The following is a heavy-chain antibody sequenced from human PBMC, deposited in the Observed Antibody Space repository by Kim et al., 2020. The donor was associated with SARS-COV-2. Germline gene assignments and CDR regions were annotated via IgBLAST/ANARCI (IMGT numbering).Heavy chain of an antibody. D-gene: IGHD2-15*01. CDR1: GFTFAASS. V-gene: IGHV3-48*04. CDR2: ISKSATSI. CDR3: ARLRTPDY. J-gene: IGHJ4*02. Sequence: GGSLRLFCVASGFTFAASSMTWVRQAPGKGLEWIAYISKSATSIYYADSVKGRFTISRDDSKKSVYLQMNSLRVDDTAIYFCARLRTPDYWGQGSLVSVSS.